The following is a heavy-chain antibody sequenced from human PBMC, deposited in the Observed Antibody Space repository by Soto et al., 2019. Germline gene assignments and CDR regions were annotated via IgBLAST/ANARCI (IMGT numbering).Heavy chain of an antibody. CDR1: GGTFSSYT. CDR3: AKLCGGDSYYFDY. Sequence: QVQLVQSGAEVKKPGSSVKVSCKASGGTFSSYTISWVRQAPGQGLEWMGRIIPILGIANYAQKFQGRVTITADKSTSTAYMELSSLRSEDTAVYYCAKLCGGDSYYFDYWGQGTLVTVSS. V-gene: IGHV1-69*02. J-gene: IGHJ4*02. D-gene: IGHD2-21*01. CDR2: IIPILGIA.